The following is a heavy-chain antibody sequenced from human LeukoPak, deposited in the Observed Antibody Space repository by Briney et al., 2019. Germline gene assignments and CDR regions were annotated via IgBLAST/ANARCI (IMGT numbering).Heavy chain of an antibody. V-gene: IGHV4-34*01. CDR3: ASLTYYYDSQHDY. Sequence: SETLSLTCAVYGGSFSGYYWSWIRQPPGKGLEWIGEINHSGSTNYNPSLKNRVTISVDTSKNQFSLKLSSVTAADTAVYYCASLTYYYDSQHDYWGQGTLVTVSS. CDR1: GGSFSGYY. D-gene: IGHD3-22*01. J-gene: IGHJ4*02. CDR2: INHSGST.